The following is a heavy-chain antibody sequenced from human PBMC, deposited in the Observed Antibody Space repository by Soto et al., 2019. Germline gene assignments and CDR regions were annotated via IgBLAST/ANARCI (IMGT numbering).Heavy chain of an antibody. J-gene: IGHJ4*02. CDR1: GDSVTISDYY. Sequence: QLQLQESGPGLVKPSETLSLTCTVSGDSVTISDYYWGWIRQPPGKGLEWIGSIHYSGSTYYNPSLRSRVTISGETSKKQFSLKLTSVTAADAAVYYCAAHDSGGYYAEYWGQGTLVTVSA. CDR3: AAHDSGGYYAEY. D-gene: IGHD3-22*01. V-gene: IGHV4-39*01. CDR2: IHYSGST.